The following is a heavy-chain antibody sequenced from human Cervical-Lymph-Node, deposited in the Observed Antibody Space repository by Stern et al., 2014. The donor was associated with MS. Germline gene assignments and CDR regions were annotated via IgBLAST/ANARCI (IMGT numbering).Heavy chain of an antibody. V-gene: IGHV1-46*01. CDR2: INPNGSVT. CDR3: TRAVGGVGRE. Sequence: DQLVESGPEVKKPGASVMVSCKPSGYTFTNYYIHWVRQAPGQGLEWMGIINPNGSVTASAQKFQGRLIMTRDTSTTTVYMRLITLTSEDTAMYYCTRAVGGVGREWGQGTLVFVSS. CDR1: GYTFTNYY. J-gene: IGHJ4*02. D-gene: IGHD3-16*01.